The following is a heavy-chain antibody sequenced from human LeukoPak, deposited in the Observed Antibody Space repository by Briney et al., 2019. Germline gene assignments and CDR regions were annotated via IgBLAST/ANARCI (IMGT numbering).Heavy chain of an antibody. CDR1: GFTFSSYS. D-gene: IGHD6-19*01. V-gene: IGHV3-21*01. J-gene: IGHJ4*02. Sequence: GGSLRLSCAASGFTFSSYSMNWVRQAPGKGLEWVSSISSSSSYIYYADSVKGRFTISRDNAKNSLYLQMNSLRAEDTAVYYCARGGRGAVAVGGYWGQGTLVTVSS. CDR3: ARGGRGAVAVGGY. CDR2: ISSSSSYI.